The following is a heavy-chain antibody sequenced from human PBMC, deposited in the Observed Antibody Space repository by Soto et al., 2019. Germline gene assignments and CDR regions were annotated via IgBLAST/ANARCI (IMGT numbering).Heavy chain of an antibody. Sequence: GGSLRLSCAASGFTFSSYAMHWVRQAPGKGLEWVAVISYDGSNKYYADSVKGRFTISRDNPKNTLYLQMNSLRAEDTAVYYCARLTRYSGNTNDYWGQGTLVTVSS. V-gene: IGHV3-30-3*01. CDR1: GFTFSSYA. CDR2: ISYDGSNK. D-gene: IGHD1-26*01. J-gene: IGHJ4*02. CDR3: ARLTRYSGNTNDY.